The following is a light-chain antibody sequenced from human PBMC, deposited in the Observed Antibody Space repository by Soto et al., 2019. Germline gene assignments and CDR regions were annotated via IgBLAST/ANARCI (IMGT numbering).Light chain of an antibody. V-gene: IGLV2-14*01. CDR1: SSDLGGYNY. J-gene: IGLJ1*01. CDR3: SSYTSSSPYV. CDR2: EVS. Sequence: QSALTQPASVSGSPGQSITLSCTGTSSDLGGYNYVSWYQQHPGKAPKLMIYEVSNRPSGVSNRFSGSKSGNTASLTISGLQAEDEADYYCSSYTSSSPYVFGTGTKLTVL.